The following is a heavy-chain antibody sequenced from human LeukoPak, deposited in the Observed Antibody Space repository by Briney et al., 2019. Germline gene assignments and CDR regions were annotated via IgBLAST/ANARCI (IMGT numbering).Heavy chain of an antibody. CDR2: IYYSGST. CDR3: ARAPPYDSSGYYWKSRDNWFDP. V-gene: IGHV4-59*01. Sequence: SETLSLTCTVSGGSISSYYWSWIRQPPGKGLEWIGYIYYSGSTNYNPSLKSRVTISVDTSKNQFSLKLSSVTAEDTAVYYCARAPPYDSSGYYWKSRDNWFDPWGQGTLVTVSS. J-gene: IGHJ5*02. CDR1: GGSISSYY. D-gene: IGHD3-22*01.